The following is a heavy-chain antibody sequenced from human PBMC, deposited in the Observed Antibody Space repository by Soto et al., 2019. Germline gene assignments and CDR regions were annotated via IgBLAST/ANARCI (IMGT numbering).Heavy chain of an antibody. D-gene: IGHD6-6*01. J-gene: IGHJ6*02. CDR2: IIPIFGTA. V-gene: IGHV1-69*01. Sequence: QVQLVQSGAEVKKPGSSVKVSCKASGGTFSSYAISRVRQAPGQGLEWMGGIIPIFGTANYAQKFQGRVTITADESTSTAYMELSSLRSEDTAVYYCARDPSSSSYYYYGMDVWGQGTTVTVSS. CDR3: ARDPSSSSYYYYGMDV. CDR1: GGTFSSYA.